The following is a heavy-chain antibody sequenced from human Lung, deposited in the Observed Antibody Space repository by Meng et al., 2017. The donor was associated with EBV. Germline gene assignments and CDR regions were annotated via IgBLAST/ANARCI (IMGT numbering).Heavy chain of an antibody. Sequence: QGQVVQSGAEVKKPGSSVKVSCKTSGGTFNSDAISWVRQAPGQGLEWLGGLIPMSGAPNYAQKFQGRVTITADEYMSTHDMELSSLRSDDTAVYYCASESGRGYTPDYWGQGTLVTVSS. J-gene: IGHJ4*02. CDR1: GGTFNSDA. V-gene: IGHV1-69*01. CDR2: LIPMSGAP. CDR3: ASESGRGYTPDY. D-gene: IGHD3-10*01.